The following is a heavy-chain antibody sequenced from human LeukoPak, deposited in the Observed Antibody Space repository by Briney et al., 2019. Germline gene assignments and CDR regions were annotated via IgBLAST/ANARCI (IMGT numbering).Heavy chain of an antibody. J-gene: IGHJ4*02. CDR2: INSDGSYT. V-gene: IGHV3-74*01. CDR3: ARDQYDTWSRRGNFDS. D-gene: IGHD3-3*01. CDR1: GFTFSRYW. Sequence: PGGSLRLSCAASGFTFSRYWMHWVRQAPGKGLVWVSRINSDGSYTSYADFVKGRFIISRDNTKNSLYLQMNSLRAEDTAVFYCARDQYDTWSRRGNFDSWGQGTLVIVSS.